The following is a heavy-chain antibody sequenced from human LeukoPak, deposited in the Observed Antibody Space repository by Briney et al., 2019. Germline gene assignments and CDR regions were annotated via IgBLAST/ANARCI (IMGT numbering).Heavy chain of an antibody. V-gene: IGHV4-30-2*01. J-gene: IGHJ4*02. CDR2: IYHSGST. Sequence: PSETLSLTCAVSGGSISSGGYSWSWIRQPPGKGLEWIGYIYHSGSTYYNPSLKSRVTISVDTSKNQFSLKLSSVTAADTAVYYCARVNTMIVVVFDYWGQGTLVTVSS. D-gene: IGHD3-22*01. CDR3: ARVNTMIVVVFDY. CDR1: GGSISSGGYS.